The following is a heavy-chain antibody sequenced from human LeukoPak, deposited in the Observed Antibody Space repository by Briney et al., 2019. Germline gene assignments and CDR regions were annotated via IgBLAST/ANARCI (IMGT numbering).Heavy chain of an antibody. CDR2: ISGSGGST. CDR3: AKVERFLETNFDY. J-gene: IGHJ4*02. D-gene: IGHD3-3*01. Sequence: GGSLRLSCAASGFTFSSYAMSWGRQAPEEGLERGSAISGSGGSTYYAHSVKGRFTISRDNSKNTLYLQMNSLRAEDTAVYFCAKVERFLETNFDYWGQGALVTVSS. CDR1: GFTFSSYA. V-gene: IGHV3-23*01.